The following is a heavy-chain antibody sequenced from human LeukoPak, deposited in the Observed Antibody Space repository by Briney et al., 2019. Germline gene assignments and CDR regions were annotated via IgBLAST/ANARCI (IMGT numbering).Heavy chain of an antibody. V-gene: IGHV3-23*01. CDR1: GFTFSTYG. CDR3: ARDRGSPLRKPIPRDYYFDY. J-gene: IGHJ4*02. CDR2: ISGSGSST. D-gene: IGHD2-21*01. Sequence: GGSLRLSCAASGFTFSTYGMTWVRQAPGKGLEWVSAISGSGSSTYYADSVKGRFTISRDNSKNTLYLQMNSLRAEDTAVYYCARDRGSPLRKPIPRDYYFDYWGQGTLVTVSS.